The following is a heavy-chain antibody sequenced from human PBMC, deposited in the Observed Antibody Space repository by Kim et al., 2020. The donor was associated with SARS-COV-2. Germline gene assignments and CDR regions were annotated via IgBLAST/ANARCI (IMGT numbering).Heavy chain of an antibody. D-gene: IGHD3-10*01. CDR3: ARDSYYYGSGGMDV. Sequence: AEPVEGRFTIARDNAKDSLYLQMNSLRAEDTAVYYCARDSYYYGSGGMDVWGQGTTVTVSS. J-gene: IGHJ6*02. V-gene: IGHV3-11*01.